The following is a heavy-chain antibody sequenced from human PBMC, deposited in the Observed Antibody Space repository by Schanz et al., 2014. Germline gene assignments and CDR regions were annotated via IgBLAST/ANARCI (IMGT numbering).Heavy chain of an antibody. Sequence: VQLVESGGGLVQPGGSLRLSCAASGFSFSTYWMSWVRQAPGKGLEWVSYISGSSRTIYYADSMKGRFTVSRDNAKNSVYLQMNGLRVEDTAVYYCVRERTNYGGNSYFFDHWGQGTLVTVSS. J-gene: IGHJ4*02. D-gene: IGHD2-21*02. CDR1: GFSFSTYW. CDR3: VRERTNYGGNSYFFDH. V-gene: IGHV3-48*04. CDR2: ISGSSRTI.